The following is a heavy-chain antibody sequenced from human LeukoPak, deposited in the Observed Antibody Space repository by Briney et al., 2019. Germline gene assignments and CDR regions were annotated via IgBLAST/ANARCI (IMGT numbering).Heavy chain of an antibody. Sequence: SVKVSCKASGGTFSSYAISWVRQAPGQGLEWMGGIFPIFGTANYAQKFQGRVTITADESTSTAYMELSSLRSEDTAIYYCAKPTSGGWSSFDYWGQGTLVTVSS. D-gene: IGHD6-19*01. V-gene: IGHV1-69*13. CDR1: GGTFSSYA. CDR3: AKPTSGGWSSFDY. J-gene: IGHJ4*02. CDR2: IFPIFGTA.